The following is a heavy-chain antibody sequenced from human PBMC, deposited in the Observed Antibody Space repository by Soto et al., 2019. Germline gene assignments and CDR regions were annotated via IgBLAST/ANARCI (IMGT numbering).Heavy chain of an antibody. CDR3: AKDRYTYNTAGFDY. J-gene: IGHJ4*02. D-gene: IGHD3-16*02. V-gene: IGHV3-23*01. CDR1: GFIFSSYA. Sequence: GGSLRLSCAASGFIFSSYAMSWVRQAPGKGLEWVSAISDSGGSTYYADSLKGRFTISRDNSKNTLFLHLSSLRSEDTAIYYCAKDRYTYNTAGFDYWGQGTLVTVSS. CDR2: ISDSGGST.